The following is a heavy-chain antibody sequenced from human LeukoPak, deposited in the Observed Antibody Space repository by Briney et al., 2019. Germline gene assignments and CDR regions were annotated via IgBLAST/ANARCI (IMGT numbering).Heavy chain of an antibody. CDR3: AKTASGRYCSSTSCYIPFDS. J-gene: IGHJ4*02. CDR2: FSGSGGGT. Sequence: PGGSLRLSCAASGFTFGSYAMSWVRQAPGKGLEWVSTFSGSGGGTYYADSVKGRFTISRDNSRNTLYLQMNSLRAEDTAVYYCAKTASGRYCSSTSCYIPFDSWGQGTLVTVSS. CDR1: GFTFGSYA. D-gene: IGHD2-2*02. V-gene: IGHV3-23*01.